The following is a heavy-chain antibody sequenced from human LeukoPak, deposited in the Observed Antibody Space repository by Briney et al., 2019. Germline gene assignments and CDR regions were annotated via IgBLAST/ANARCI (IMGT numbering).Heavy chain of an antibody. J-gene: IGHJ4*02. CDR1: GASISGYF. D-gene: IGHD3-22*01. CDR2: IHYSGSA. Sequence: SETLSLTCTVSGASISGYFWSWIRQPPGKGPEWIGFIHYSGSANYNPSLESRLTTSTDTSKYQFSLKLSSVVAADTAVYYCARHYDGGARLRLDYWGRGTLVTVSS. V-gene: IGHV4-59*08. CDR3: ARHYDGGARLRLDY.